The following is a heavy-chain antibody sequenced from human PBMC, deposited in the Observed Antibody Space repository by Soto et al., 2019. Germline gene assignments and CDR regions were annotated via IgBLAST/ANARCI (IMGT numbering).Heavy chain of an antibody. J-gene: IGHJ6*03. CDR1: GFTVNSTY. V-gene: IGHV3-66*01. D-gene: IGHD5-12*01. Sequence: GGSLRLSCAVSGFTVNSTYMSWVRQAPGKGLEWVSTIYSGSSTYYADSVKGRFTISRDNSKNTLCLQMNSLRAEDTAVYYCARSYSGFDYYYYYMDVWGKGTTVTVSS. CDR2: IYSGSST. CDR3: ARSYSGFDYYYYYMDV.